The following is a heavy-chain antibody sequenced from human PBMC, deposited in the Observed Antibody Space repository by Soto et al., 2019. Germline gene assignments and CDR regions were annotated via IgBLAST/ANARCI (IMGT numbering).Heavy chain of an antibody. CDR3: ARARIAVAGKIYYMDV. CDR1: GFTFSSYG. V-gene: IGHV3-33*01. CDR2: IWYDGSNK. D-gene: IGHD6-19*01. Sequence: QVQLVESGGGVVQPGRSLRLSCAASGFTFSSYGMHWVRQAPGKGLEWVAVIWYDGSNKYYADSVKGRFTISRDNSKNALYLQMNSLRAEDRAVYYCARARIAVAGKIYYMDVWGKGTTVTVSS. J-gene: IGHJ6*03.